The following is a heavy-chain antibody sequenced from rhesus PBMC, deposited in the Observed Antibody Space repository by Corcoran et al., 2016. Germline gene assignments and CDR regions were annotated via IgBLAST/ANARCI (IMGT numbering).Heavy chain of an antibody. D-gene: IGHD6-25*01. CDR2: IYGSGSST. CDR1: GGSISSSY. CDR3: ARGNSGSWNVFGY. J-gene: IGHJ4*01. Sequence: QVQLQESGPAVVKPSENLSLTCAVSGGSISSSYWSWIRQAPGKGPEWIGYIYGSGSSTNYNPSLKRRVTLSVTTTKNQLSLKLSSVTTADTAVYYCARGNSGSWNVFGYWGQGVLVTVFS. V-gene: IGHV4S11*01.